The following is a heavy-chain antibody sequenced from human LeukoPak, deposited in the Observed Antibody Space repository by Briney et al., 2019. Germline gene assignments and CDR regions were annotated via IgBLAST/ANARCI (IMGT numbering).Heavy chain of an antibody. CDR1: GGSISSGGYS. V-gene: IGHV4-30-4*07. CDR2: IYYSGST. Sequence: PSETLSLTCAVSGGSISSGGYSWSWIRQPPGKGLEWIGYIYYSGSTYYNPSLKSRVTISVDTSKNQFSLKLSSVTAADTAVYYCATSTDCSSTSCYNWFDPWGQGTLVTVSS. D-gene: IGHD2-2*01. J-gene: IGHJ5*02. CDR3: ATSTDCSSTSCYNWFDP.